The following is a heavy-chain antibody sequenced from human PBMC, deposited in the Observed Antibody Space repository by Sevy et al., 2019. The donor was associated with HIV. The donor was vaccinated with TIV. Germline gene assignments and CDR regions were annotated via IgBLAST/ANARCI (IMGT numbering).Heavy chain of an antibody. J-gene: IGHJ6*02. CDR1: GFTLSDYY. CDR2: ISGSDDSGGDDTI. CDR3: ARDHVKDGKGGDYYYHAMDV. V-gene: IGHV3-11*01. D-gene: IGHD3-16*01. Sequence: GGSLRLSCTASGFTLSDYYMSWIRQAPGKGLQWISYISGSDDSGGDDTIYYADSVKGRFTISRDNAKNSLYLQRSSLGADDTAVYYCARDHVKDGKGGDYYYHAMDVWGRGTTVTVSS.